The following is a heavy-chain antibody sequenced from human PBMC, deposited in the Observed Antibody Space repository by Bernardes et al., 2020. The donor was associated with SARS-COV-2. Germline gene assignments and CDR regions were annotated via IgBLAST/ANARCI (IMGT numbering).Heavy chain of an antibody. CDR3: AKVVVAVHLPYYYYYGMDV. V-gene: IGHV2-26*01. J-gene: IGHJ6*02. CDR2: IFSNDEK. CDR1: GFSLSNARMG. D-gene: IGHD2-15*01. Sequence: SGPTLLKPTETLTLTCTVSGFSLSNARMGVSWIRQPPGKALEWLAHIFSNDEKSYSTSLKSRLTISKDTSKSQVVLTMTNMDPVDTATYYCAKVVVAVHLPYYYYYGMDVWGQGTTVTVSS.